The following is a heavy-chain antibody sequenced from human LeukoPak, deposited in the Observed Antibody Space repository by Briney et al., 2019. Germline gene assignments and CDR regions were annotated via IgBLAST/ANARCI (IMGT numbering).Heavy chain of an antibody. CDR2: MNPNSGNT. Sequence: ASVKVSCKAPGGTFISYAISWVRQAPGQGLEWMGWMNPNSGNTGYAQKFQGRVTMTRNTSISTAYMELSSLRSEDTAVYYCARTALRPSRGFDYWGQGTLVTVSS. CDR1: GGTFISYA. D-gene: IGHD3-10*01. CDR3: ARTALRPSRGFDY. V-gene: IGHV1-8*02. J-gene: IGHJ4*02.